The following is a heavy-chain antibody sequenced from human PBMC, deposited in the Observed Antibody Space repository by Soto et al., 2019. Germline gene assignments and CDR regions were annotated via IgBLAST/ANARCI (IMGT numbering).Heavy chain of an antibody. J-gene: IGHJ6*03. D-gene: IGHD3-3*01. CDR1: GYTFTSYG. CDR2: ISAYNGNT. Sequence: ASVKVSCKASGYTFTSYGISWVRHAPGQGLEWMGWISAYNGNTNYAQKLQGRVTMTTDTSTSTAYMELRSLRSDDTAVYYCARVTIFGVVPTPYYYYMDVWGKGTTVTVSS. CDR3: ARVTIFGVVPTPYYYYMDV. V-gene: IGHV1-18*01.